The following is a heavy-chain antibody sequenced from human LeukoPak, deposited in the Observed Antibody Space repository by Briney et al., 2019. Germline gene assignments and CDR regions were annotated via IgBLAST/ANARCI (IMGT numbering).Heavy chain of an antibody. CDR2: INTRTGKP. D-gene: IGHD3-22*01. CDR1: GYAFSSYS. J-gene: IGHJ5*02. Sequence: ASVTVSCKASGYAFSSYSMNWVRQAPGQGLEWLGWINTRTGKPTYAQGFTGRFVFSLDTPVNTAYLQISSLEAEDTAVYYCARDPYYNHRSQFDPWGQGTLVTVSS. CDR3: ARDPYYNHRSQFDP. V-gene: IGHV7-4-1*02.